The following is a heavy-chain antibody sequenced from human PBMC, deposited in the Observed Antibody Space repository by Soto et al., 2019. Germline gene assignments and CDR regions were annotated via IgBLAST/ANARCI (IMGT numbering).Heavy chain of an antibody. D-gene: IGHD3-9*01. CDR1: CVSISRDGYY. J-gene: IGHJ5*02. CDR2: VYYSGST. CDR3: ARQSLSGWPFDP. Sequence: PSEALSLICIVSCVSISRDGYYWGWTRLPPGEGLDWLGCVYYSGSTNYNPSLKGRVTIFVDKSTSHVSLSLSSVTAADTAVYFSARQSLSGWPFDPWGQGTL. V-gene: IGHV4-39*01.